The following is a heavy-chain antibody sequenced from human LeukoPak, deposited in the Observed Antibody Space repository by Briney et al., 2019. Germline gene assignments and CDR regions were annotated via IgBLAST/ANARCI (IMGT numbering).Heavy chain of an antibody. J-gene: IGHJ5*02. CDR1: GYTFNSYG. V-gene: IGHV1-18*01. D-gene: IGHD3-10*01. CDR2: ISAYNGNT. CDR3: ARGRLGTWFGELKA. Sequence: GASVKVSCKASGYTFNSYGISWVRQAPGQGLEWMGWISAYNGNTNYAQKLQGRVTMTTDTSTSTAYMELRSLRSDDTAVYYCARGRLGTWFGELKAWGQGTLVTVSS.